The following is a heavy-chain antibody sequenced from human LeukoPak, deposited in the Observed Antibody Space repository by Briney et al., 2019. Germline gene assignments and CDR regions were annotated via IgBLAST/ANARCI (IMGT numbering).Heavy chain of an antibody. J-gene: IGHJ4*02. CDR2: ISYDGSSK. CDR1: GFTFSSYA. V-gene: IGHV3-30-3*01. CDR3: ARGLIWGSYRLYYFDY. Sequence: GRSLRLSCAASGFTFSSYAMHWVRQAPGEGLEWVAVISYDGSSKYYADSVKGRFTISRENSKNTLYLQMNSLRAEDTAVYYCARGLIWGSYRLYYFDYWGQGTLVTVSS. D-gene: IGHD3-16*02.